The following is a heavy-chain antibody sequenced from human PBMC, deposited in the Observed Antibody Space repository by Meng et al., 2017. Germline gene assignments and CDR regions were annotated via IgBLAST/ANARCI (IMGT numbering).Heavy chain of an antibody. V-gene: IGHV1-24*01. Sequence: ASVKVSCKVSGYTLTELSMHWVRQAPGKGLEWMGGFDPEDGETIYAQKFQGRVTMTEDTSTDTAYMELSSLRSEDTAVYYCATKGGSAAATHYYYYGMDVWGQGTTVTVSS. CDR2: FDPEDGET. D-gene: IGHD6-13*01. CDR3: ATKGGSAAATHYYYYGMDV. J-gene: IGHJ6*02. CDR1: GYTLTELS.